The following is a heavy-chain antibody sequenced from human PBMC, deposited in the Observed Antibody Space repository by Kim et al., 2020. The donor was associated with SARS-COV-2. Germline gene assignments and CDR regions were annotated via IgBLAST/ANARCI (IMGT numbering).Heavy chain of an antibody. CDR3: ARSTVDTAMVTGY. J-gene: IGHJ4*02. CDR2: IWYDGSNK. D-gene: IGHD5-18*01. V-gene: IGHV3-33*01. CDR1: GFTFSSYG. Sequence: GGSLRLSCAASGFTFSSYGMHWVRQAPGKGLEWVAVIWYDGSNKYYADSVKGRFTISRDNSKNTLYLQMNSLRAEDTAVYYCARSTVDTAMVTGYWGQGTLVTVSS.